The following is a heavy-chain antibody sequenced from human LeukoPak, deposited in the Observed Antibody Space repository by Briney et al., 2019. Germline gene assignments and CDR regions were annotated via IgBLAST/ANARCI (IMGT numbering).Heavy chain of an antibody. CDR2: ISGGGGST. Sequence: QPGGSLRLSCAASGFTFSSYAMSWVRQAPGKGLEWVSAISGGGGSTYYADSVKGRFTISRDNSKNTLYLQMNSLRAEDTAVYYCAKGRLGSSGYYYVDYWGQGTLVTVSS. J-gene: IGHJ4*02. CDR1: GFTFSSYA. V-gene: IGHV3-23*01. CDR3: AKGRLGSSGYYYVDY. D-gene: IGHD3-22*01.